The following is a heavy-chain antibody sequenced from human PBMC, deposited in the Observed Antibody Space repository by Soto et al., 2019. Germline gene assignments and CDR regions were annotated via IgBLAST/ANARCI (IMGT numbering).Heavy chain of an antibody. J-gene: IGHJ6*02. CDR1: GYTFYSHS. D-gene: IGHD5-18*01. V-gene: IGHV1-18*01. CDR3: ARCIQGDYYYGMDV. Sequence: QAQLVQSGAEVRKPGASVKVSCKASGYTFYSHSISWVRQAPGQGLEWMGRINADYGNTQYAQKFRGRVTMTTDTSTTTVYMELTKLRSEDTAVYYCARCIQGDYYYGMDVWGQGNTVTVSS. CDR2: INADYGNT.